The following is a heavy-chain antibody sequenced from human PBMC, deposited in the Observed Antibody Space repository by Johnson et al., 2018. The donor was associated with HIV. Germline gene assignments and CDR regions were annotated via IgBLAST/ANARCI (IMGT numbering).Heavy chain of an antibody. Sequence: VQLVESGGGLVRPGGSLRLSCVASGFSFIDYAMIWVRQAPGKGLEWVSFISGGEDDTYYADSVKGRFPISRDNSKNTLYLQMNSLRAEDTAVYFCARDYPYDRSPRGAFDIWGQGTMVTVSS. J-gene: IGHJ3*02. D-gene: IGHD3-22*01. CDR3: ARDYPYDRSPRGAFDI. CDR1: GFSFIDYA. V-gene: IGHV3-23*04. CDR2: ISGGEDDT.